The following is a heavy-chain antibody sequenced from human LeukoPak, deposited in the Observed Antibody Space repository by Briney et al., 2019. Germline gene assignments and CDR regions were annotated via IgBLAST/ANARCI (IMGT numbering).Heavy chain of an antibody. D-gene: IGHD3-10*01. CDR1: EFTFRNCG. CDR2: IGGSGDSI. CDR3: ASSKRDMVRGLISGRRYYYYYMDV. Sequence: PGGSLRLSCAGSEFTFRNCGMSWVRQAPGKGLECVAGIGGSGDSIYYADSVKGRFTITRDNSKNMLYLQMNSLRAEDTAIYYCASSKRDMVRGLISGRRYYYYYMDVWGKGTTVTVSS. V-gene: IGHV3-23*01. J-gene: IGHJ6*03.